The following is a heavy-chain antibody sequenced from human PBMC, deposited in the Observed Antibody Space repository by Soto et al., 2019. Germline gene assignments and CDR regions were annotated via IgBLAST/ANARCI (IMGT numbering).Heavy chain of an antibody. CDR2: IAYSGDT. CDR1: GCNIRSGGYY. D-gene: IGHD3-9*01. Sequence: SETLSLTCTFSGCNIRSGGYYLSWIRQHPGKGLEWIGYIAYSGDTYYNPSLRRRVTISADRSENKFSLTLKSVTAADTAVYFCARDFERSAIGPWGQGTSVTVSS. CDR3: ARDFERSAIGP. V-gene: IGHV4-31*03. J-gene: IGHJ5*02.